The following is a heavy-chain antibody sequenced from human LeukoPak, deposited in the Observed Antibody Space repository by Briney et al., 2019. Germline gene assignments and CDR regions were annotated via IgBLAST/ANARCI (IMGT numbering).Heavy chain of an antibody. Sequence: SETLSLTCAVSGASISSSIHYWGWVRQPPGKGLEWIGSVYYSGGTYYNPSLESRLTISVDTSNNRFSLKLKSVTAADTAFFYCARVTTGSTTLDSWGQGILVTVSS. J-gene: IGHJ5*01. D-gene: IGHD1-1*01. CDR1: GASISSSIHY. CDR3: ARVTTGSTTLDS. V-gene: IGHV4-39*02. CDR2: VYYSGGT.